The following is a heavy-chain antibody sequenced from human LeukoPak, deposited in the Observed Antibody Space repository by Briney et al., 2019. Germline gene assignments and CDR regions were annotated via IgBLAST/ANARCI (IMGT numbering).Heavy chain of an antibody. CDR2: FDPEDGET. CDR3: ATTPRGFSGYDYVGWFDP. V-gene: IGHV1-24*01. J-gene: IGHJ5*02. D-gene: IGHD5-12*01. CDR1: GYTLTELS. Sequence: ASVKVSCKVSGYTLTELSMHWVRQAPGKGLEWMGDFDPEDGETIYAQKFQGRVTMTEDTSTDTAYMELSSLRSEDTAVYYCATTPRGFSGYDYVGWFDPWGQGTLVTVSS.